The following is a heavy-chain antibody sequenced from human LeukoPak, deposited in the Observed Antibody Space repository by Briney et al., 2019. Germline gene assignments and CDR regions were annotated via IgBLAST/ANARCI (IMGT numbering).Heavy chain of an antibody. Sequence: AGGSLRLSCAASGFTVSSYGMHWVRQAPGNGLEWVAVIWYDGSNKYYADSVKGRFTISRENSKNTLYLQMNSLRAEDTAVYYCAKDYYHDSSGPDYWGQGTLVTVSS. J-gene: IGHJ4*02. CDR1: GFTVSSYG. CDR2: IWYDGSNK. D-gene: IGHD3-22*01. CDR3: AKDYYHDSSGPDY. V-gene: IGHV3-33*06.